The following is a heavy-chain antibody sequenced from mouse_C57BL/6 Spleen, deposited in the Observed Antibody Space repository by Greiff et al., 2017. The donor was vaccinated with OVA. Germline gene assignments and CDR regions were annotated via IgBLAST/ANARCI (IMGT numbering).Heavy chain of an antibody. CDR3: ASRYYDYDDGCAD. CDR1: GYAFSSSW. CDR2: IYPGDGDT. Sequence: QVQLQQSGPELVKPGASVKISCKASGYAFSSSWMNWVKQRPGKGLEWIGRIYPGDGDTNYNGKFKGKATLTADKSSSTAYMQLSSLTSEDSAVYFCASRYYDYDDGCADWGQGTLVTVSA. D-gene: IGHD2-4*01. V-gene: IGHV1-82*01. J-gene: IGHJ3*01.